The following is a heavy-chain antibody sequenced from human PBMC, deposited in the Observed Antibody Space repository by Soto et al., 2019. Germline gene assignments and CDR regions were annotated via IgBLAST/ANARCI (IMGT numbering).Heavy chain of an antibody. Sequence: GESLKISCKASGYDFTNYWFAWVRQTPGRGLEWMGLIYPGDSDIRYNPSFRGRVTISADKSITSAFVQWGSLKASDSAIYYCARFRAPRRQLISMSFHLWGLGTLVTVSS. CDR2: IYPGDSDI. CDR3: ARFRAPRRQLISMSFHL. J-gene: IGHJ4*03. V-gene: IGHV5-51*01. D-gene: IGHD1-1*01. CDR1: GYDFTNYW.